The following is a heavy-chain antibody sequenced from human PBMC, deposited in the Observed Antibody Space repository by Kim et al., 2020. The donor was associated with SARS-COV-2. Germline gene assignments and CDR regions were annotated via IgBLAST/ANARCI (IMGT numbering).Heavy chain of an antibody. CDR3: TRDVGYGRLDN. CDR1: GGSISDFS. V-gene: IGHV4-30-2*01. J-gene: IGHJ4*02. Sequence: SETLSLTCAVSGGSISDFSWSWIRQPSGEGLEWVGYIYDTGRAFYNPSLKNRVTMSVDRTMNQFSLTLHSVTAADTAVYYCTRDVGYGRLDNWGQETLVTVPS. D-gene: IGHD5-18*01. CDR2: IYDTGRA.